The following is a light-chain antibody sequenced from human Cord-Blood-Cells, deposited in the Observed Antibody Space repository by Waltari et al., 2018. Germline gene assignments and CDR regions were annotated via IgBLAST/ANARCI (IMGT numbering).Light chain of an antibody. J-gene: IGLJ3*02. CDR2: EGS. Sequence: QSALTQPASVSGSPGQSITLSCTGTSSDVGSYNLVSWYQQHPGKAPKLMIYEGSKRPSGVSNRFSGSKSGNTASLTFSGLQAEDEADYYCCSYAGSSTWVFGGGTKLTVL. V-gene: IGLV2-23*01. CDR1: SSDVGSYNL. CDR3: CSYAGSSTWV.